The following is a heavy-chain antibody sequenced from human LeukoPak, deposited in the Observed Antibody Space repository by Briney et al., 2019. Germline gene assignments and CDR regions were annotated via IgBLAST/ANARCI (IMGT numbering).Heavy chain of an antibody. D-gene: IGHD3-22*01. J-gene: IGHJ4*02. CDR1: GFTVSSNY. V-gene: IGHV3-66*01. Sequence: GSLRLSCAASGFTVSSNYMSWVRHAPGKGLEWVSVIYSGGSTYYADSVKGRFTISRDNSKNTLYLQMNSMRAGDTAVYYCARDKHYYNSSGYDYGGQGTLVTVPA. CDR2: IYSGGST. CDR3: ARDKHYYNSSGYDY.